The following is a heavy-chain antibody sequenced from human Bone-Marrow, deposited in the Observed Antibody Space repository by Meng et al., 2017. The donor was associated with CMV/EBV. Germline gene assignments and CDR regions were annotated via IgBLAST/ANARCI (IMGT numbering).Heavy chain of an antibody. Sequence: GSLRLSCTVSGGSISSSSYYWGWIRQPPGKGLEWIGSIYYSGSTYYNPSLKSRVTISVDTSKNQFSLKLRSVTAADTAGYYCARRRGTPYYYDSSGYYPFDYWGQGTLVTVSS. D-gene: IGHD3-22*01. CDR2: IYYSGST. CDR3: ARRRGTPYYYDSSGYYPFDY. CDR1: GGSISSSSYY. J-gene: IGHJ4*02. V-gene: IGHV4-39*01.